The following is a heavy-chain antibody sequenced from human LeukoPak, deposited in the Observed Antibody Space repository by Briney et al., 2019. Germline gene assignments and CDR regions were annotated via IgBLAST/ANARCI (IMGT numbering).Heavy chain of an antibody. CDR1: GYSFTSYW. Sequence: GESLKISCKGSGYSFTSYWIGWVRPMPGKGLEWMGIIYPGDSDTRYSPSFQGQVTISADKSISTAYLQWSSLKASDTAMYYCARPYSSGWGYGSFDYWGQGTLVTVSS. J-gene: IGHJ4*02. D-gene: IGHD6-19*01. CDR2: IYPGDSDT. CDR3: ARPYSSGWGYGSFDY. V-gene: IGHV5-51*01.